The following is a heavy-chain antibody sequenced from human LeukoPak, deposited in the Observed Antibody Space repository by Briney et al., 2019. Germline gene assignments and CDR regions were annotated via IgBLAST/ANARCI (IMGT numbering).Heavy chain of an antibody. CDR3: ARGRRILVGDTNAGDYFDY. J-gene: IGHJ4*02. CDR2: VNPNSGET. V-gene: IGHV1-2*02. Sequence: ASVKVCCKASGYTFTGCYILWVRQAPGQGLAWMGWVNPNSGETYYAQKFQGRVTMTRDTSISTAHIELSRLSSDDTAVYYCARGRRILVGDTNAGDYFDYWGQGTLVTVSS. CDR1: GYTFTGCY. D-gene: IGHD1-26*01.